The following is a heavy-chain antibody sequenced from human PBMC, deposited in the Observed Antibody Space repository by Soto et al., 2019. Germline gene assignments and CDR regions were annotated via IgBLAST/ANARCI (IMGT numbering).Heavy chain of an antibody. CDR3: PGGGERTFAY. J-gene: IGHJ4*02. CDR1: GGTFSSYT. CDR2: IIPILGIA. Sequence: QVQLVQSGAEVKKPGSSVKVSCKASGGTFSSYTISWVRQAPGQGLEWMGRIIPILGIANYAQKFQGRVTIPAEKSTSTAYRGVSSLRSEDRAVYYCPGGGERTFAYGGKGPLVPVSS. D-gene: IGHD3-16*01. V-gene: IGHV1-69*02.